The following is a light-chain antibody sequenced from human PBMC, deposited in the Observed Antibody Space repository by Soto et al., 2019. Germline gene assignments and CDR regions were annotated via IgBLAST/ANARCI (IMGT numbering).Light chain of an antibody. Sequence: DKLMSQSPATLSVSPGERVTLSCRASQNIHNHMSWFLQKPGQTPRLLIYDAIIRAPDVPARFSGSWSGTELTLTINSLQSEDFAVYYPPQYDAWQHTFRGGTKV. CDR3: PQYDAWQHT. CDR2: DAI. V-gene: IGKV3-15*01. CDR1: QNIHNH. J-gene: IGKJ4*01.